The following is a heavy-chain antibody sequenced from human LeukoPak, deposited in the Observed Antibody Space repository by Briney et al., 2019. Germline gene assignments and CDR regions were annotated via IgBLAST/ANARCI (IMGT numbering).Heavy chain of an antibody. D-gene: IGHD1-26*01. Sequence: ASAKVSCKASGYTFTGYYMHWVRQAPGQGLEWMGWINPNSGGTNYAQKFQGRVTMTRDTSISTAYMELSRLRSDDTAVYYCAREGPETVGAPAYWGQGTLVTVSS. CDR2: INPNSGGT. CDR1: GYTFTGYY. J-gene: IGHJ4*02. V-gene: IGHV1-2*02. CDR3: AREGPETVGAPAY.